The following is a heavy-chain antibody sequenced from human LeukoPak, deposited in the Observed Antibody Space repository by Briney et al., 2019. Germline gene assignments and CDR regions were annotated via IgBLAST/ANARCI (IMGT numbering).Heavy chain of an antibody. CDR2: LRGGDDST. V-gene: IGHV3-23*01. CDR3: AKSTSFYLDS. CDR1: GFTITSYV. J-gene: IGHJ4*02. Sequence: GGSLRLSCTVSGFTITSYVTSWVRQAPGKGLEWISSLRGGDDSTNYADSVKGRFTISRDNSKSTLYVQMNSLRAEDTAVYYCAKSTSFYLDSWGQGTLVTVSS.